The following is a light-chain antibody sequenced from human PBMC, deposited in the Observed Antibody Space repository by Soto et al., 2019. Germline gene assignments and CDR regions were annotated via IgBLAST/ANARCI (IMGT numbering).Light chain of an antibody. CDR1: SSDIGVYNY. V-gene: IGLV2-14*01. J-gene: IGLJ3*02. Sequence: QAASVSGSLGQSITISCTGSSSDIGVYNYVSWYQQHPGKAPKLMIYEVTNRPSGVSNRFSGSKTGNTASLTISGLQAEDEAEYHCSSYTSSSTLVFGGGTKLTVL. CDR2: EVT. CDR3: SSYTSSSTLV.